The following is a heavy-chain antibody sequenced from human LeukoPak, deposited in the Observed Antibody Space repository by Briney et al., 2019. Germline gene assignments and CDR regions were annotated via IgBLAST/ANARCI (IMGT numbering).Heavy chain of an antibody. D-gene: IGHD3-9*01. J-gene: IGHJ5*02. CDR1: GYTFTSYD. CDR3: ARDFLYYDILTGYLNWFDP. V-gene: IGHV1-8*01. Sequence: ASVKVSCKASGYTFTSYDINWVRQATGQGLEWMGWMNPNSGNTGYAQKFQGRVTMTRNTSISTAYMELSSLRSEDTAVYYCARDFLYYDILTGYLNWFDPWDQGTLVTVSS. CDR2: MNPNSGNT.